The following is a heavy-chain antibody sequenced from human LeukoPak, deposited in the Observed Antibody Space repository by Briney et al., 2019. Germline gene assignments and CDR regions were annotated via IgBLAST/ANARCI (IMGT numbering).Heavy chain of an antibody. Sequence: GGSLRFSCAASGFTFSRYWMSWVRQAPRKGLEWVANIKQDGREKYYVDSVKGRFTISRDNAKNSLYLQMNSLRAEDTAVYYCASEGWEERYFDYWGQGTLVTVSS. CDR1: GFTFSRYW. CDR2: IKQDGREK. CDR3: ASEGWEERYFDY. D-gene: IGHD1-26*01. J-gene: IGHJ4*02. V-gene: IGHV3-7*01.